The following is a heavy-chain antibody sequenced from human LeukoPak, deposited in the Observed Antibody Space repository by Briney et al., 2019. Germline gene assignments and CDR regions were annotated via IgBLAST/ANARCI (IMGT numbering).Heavy chain of an antibody. Sequence: PGGSLRLSCAASGFTFNSYSMNWVRQAPGEGLEWVSTISSSGGSTYFADSVKGRFTNSRDNSKNTLYLQMNSLRAEDTAVYYCAKVSSCSSTNCFRGGAFDYWGQGTLVTVSS. D-gene: IGHD2-2*01. J-gene: IGHJ4*02. CDR3: AKVSSCSSTNCFRGGAFDY. CDR2: ISSSGGST. V-gene: IGHV3-23*01. CDR1: GFTFNSYS.